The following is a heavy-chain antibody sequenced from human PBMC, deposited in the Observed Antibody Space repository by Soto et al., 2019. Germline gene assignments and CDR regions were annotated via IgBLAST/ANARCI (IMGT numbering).Heavy chain of an antibody. CDR1: GFTFGNYA. Sequence: EVQLLESGGGLVQPGGSLRLSCAASGFTFGNYAMSWVRQAPGKGLEWVSGISSSGGSTYYANSVRGRFTISRDNSENTLYLQMNSLRPEDTAVYHCAKDWKPYSSSWSYFDSWGQGTLVTVSS. D-gene: IGHD6-13*01. J-gene: IGHJ4*02. CDR2: ISSSGGST. V-gene: IGHV3-23*01. CDR3: AKDWKPYSSSWSYFDS.